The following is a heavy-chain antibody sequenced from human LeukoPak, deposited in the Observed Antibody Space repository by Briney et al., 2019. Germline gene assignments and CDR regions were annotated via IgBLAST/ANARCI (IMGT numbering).Heavy chain of an antibody. J-gene: IGHJ4*02. Sequence: SETLSLTCTVSGGSISSSNYYWGWIRLPPGKGLEWIGSIYYSGSTYYNPSLKSRVTISADSSKNQFSLKLSSVTAADTAVYYCVRQAYYYDSSAYYYYFDYWGQGTLDTVSS. V-gene: IGHV4-39*01. CDR2: IYYSGST. CDR3: VRQAYYYDSSAYYYYFDY. D-gene: IGHD3-22*01. CDR1: GGSISSSNYY.